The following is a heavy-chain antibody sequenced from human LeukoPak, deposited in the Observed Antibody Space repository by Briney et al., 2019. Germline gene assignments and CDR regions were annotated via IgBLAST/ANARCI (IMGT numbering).Heavy chain of an antibody. D-gene: IGHD3-16*01. CDR1: GGSISSYY. CDR3: ARQVYRGSRSFDY. V-gene: IGHV4-59*08. Sequence: PSETLSLTCTVSGGSISSYYWSWIRQPPGKGLEWIGYIYYSGSTNYNPSLKSRVTISVDTSKNQFSLKLSSVTAADTAVYYCARQVYRGSRSFDYWGQGTLVTVSS. J-gene: IGHJ4*02. CDR2: IYYSGST.